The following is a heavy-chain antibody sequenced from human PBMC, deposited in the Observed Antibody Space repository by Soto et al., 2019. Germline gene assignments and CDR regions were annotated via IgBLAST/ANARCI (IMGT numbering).Heavy chain of an antibody. J-gene: IGHJ1*01. Sequence: HPWRSLRLSCTASVFTFSDSWMTWVRQAPGKELEWVARIKPDESEKKYADSVKGRFSISRDNAKNSMYLQMDSLRGEDTAVYYCVRGGSNYASWSQGTLVTAPQ. V-gene: IGHV3-7*01. CDR1: VFTFSDSW. CDR3: VRGGSNYAS. D-gene: IGHD4-4*01. CDR2: IKPDESEK.